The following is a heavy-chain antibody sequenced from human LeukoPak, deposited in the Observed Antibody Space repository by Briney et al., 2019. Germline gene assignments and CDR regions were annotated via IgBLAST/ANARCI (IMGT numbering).Heavy chain of an antibody. Sequence: PGGSLRLSCAASGFTFSSYGMHWVCQAPGKGLEWVAFIRYDGSNKYYADSVKGRFTISRDNSKNTLYLQMNSLRAEDTAVYYCAKDPLPKRTSCSNWFDPWGQGTLVTVSS. V-gene: IGHV3-30*02. D-gene: IGHD2-2*01. CDR2: IRYDGSNK. CDR3: AKDPLPKRTSCSNWFDP. CDR1: GFTFSSYG. J-gene: IGHJ5*02.